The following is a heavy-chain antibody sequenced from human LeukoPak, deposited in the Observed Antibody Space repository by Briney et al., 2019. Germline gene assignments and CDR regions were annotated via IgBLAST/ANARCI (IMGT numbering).Heavy chain of an antibody. CDR1: GYTFTSYA. Sequence: GASVKVSCKASGYTFTSYAMNWVRQAPGQGLEWMGGIISIFGTANYAQKFQGRVTITADESTSTAYMELSSLRSEDTAVYYCARVDPSIVGATGPLYYYYYGMDVWGQGTTVTVSS. V-gene: IGHV1-69*13. J-gene: IGHJ6*02. CDR2: IISIFGTA. CDR3: ARVDPSIVGATGPLYYYYYGMDV. D-gene: IGHD1-26*01.